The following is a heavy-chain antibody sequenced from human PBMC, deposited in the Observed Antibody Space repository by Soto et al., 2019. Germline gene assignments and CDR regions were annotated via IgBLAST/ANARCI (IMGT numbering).Heavy chain of an antibody. Sequence: QVQLQESGPRLVKPSETLSLTCSVSGGSISSYYWSWIRQPPGKGLEWIGYIYYTGSTNYNPSLKXRXTXAVDTSKNQFSLNLSSLTAADTAVYYCARDGEVASNLHWVDLWGQGTLVTVSS. D-gene: IGHD5-12*01. CDR1: GGSISSYY. J-gene: IGHJ5*02. V-gene: IGHV4-59*01. CDR2: IYYTGST. CDR3: ARDGEVASNLHWVDL.